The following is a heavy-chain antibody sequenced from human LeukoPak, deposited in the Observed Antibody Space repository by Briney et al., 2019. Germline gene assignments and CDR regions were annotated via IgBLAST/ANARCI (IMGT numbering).Heavy chain of an antibody. CDR2: IYYSGST. CDR1: GGSISSYY. Sequence: PSETLSLTCTVSGGSISSYYWSWIRQPPGKGLEWIGYIYYSGSTNYNPSLKSRVTISVDTSKNQFSLKLSSVTAAVTAVYYCASSLSDYYYYGMDVWGQGTTVTVSS. D-gene: IGHD3-3*01. J-gene: IGHJ6*02. V-gene: IGHV4-59*08. CDR3: ASSLSDYYYYGMDV.